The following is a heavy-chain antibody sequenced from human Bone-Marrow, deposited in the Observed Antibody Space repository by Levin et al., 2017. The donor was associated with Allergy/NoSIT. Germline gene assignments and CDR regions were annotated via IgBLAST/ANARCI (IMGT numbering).Heavy chain of an antibody. CDR2: ISSSGSTI. J-gene: IGHJ3*02. V-gene: IGHV3-11*01. Sequence: GGSLRLSCAASGFTFSDYYMSWIRQAPGKGLEWVSYISSSGSTIYYADSVKGRFTISRDNAKNSLYLQMNSLRAEDTAVYYCARVSHGSSWVDAFDIWGQGTMVTVSS. CDR1: GFTFSDYY. D-gene: IGHD6-13*01. CDR3: ARVSHGSSWVDAFDI.